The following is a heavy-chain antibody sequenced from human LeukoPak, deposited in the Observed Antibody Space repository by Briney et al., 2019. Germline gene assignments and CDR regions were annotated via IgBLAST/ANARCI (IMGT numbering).Heavy chain of an antibody. J-gene: IGHJ5*02. CDR2: IYYSGST. D-gene: IGHD3-10*01. CDR1: GGSISSGGYY. Sequence: PSQTLSLTCTVSGGSISSGGYYWSWIRQPPGKGLEWIGYIYYSGSTNYNPSLKSRVTISVDTSKNQFSLRLSSVTAADTAVYYCARTGYDGSGIHRGWFDPWGQGTLVTVSS. CDR3: ARTGYDGSGIHRGWFDP. V-gene: IGHV4-61*08.